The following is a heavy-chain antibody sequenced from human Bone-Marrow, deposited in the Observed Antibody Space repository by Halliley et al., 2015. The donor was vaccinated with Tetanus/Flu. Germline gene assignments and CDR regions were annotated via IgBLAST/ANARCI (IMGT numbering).Heavy chain of an antibody. Sequence: TLSLTCIVSGDSMSRYYWSWIRQSPGKGLEWIGEINHRGSTNYNPSLKSRVTISVDTSKNQFSLKLSSVTAADTAVYYCARGLAYCGGDCSGSFDYWGQGTLVTVSS. CDR2: INHRGST. CDR1: GDSMSRYY. CDR3: ARGLAYCGGDCSGSFDY. J-gene: IGHJ4*02. D-gene: IGHD2-21*02. V-gene: IGHV4-34*01.